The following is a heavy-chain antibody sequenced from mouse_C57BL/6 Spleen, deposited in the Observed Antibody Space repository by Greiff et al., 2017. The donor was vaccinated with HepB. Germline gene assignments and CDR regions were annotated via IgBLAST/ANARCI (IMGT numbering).Heavy chain of an antibody. Sequence: VKLMESGPGLVAPSQSLSITCTVSGFSLTSYGVHWVRQPPGKGLEWLVVIWSDGSTTYNSALKSRLSISKDNSKSQGVLKMNSLQTDDTAMYYCARQREYDAGYFDVWGTGTTVTVSS. D-gene: IGHD2-14*01. CDR3: ARQREYDAGYFDV. J-gene: IGHJ1*03. CDR1: GFSLTSYG. CDR2: IWSDGST. V-gene: IGHV2-6-1*01.